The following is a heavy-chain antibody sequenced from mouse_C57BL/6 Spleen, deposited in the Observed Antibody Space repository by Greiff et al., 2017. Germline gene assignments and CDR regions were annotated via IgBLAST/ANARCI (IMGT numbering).Heavy chain of an antibody. CDR3: AGASYDYNWYFDV. CDR2: ITHSGET. Sequence: VMLVESGPGLVKPSQSLFLTCSITGFPITSGYYWIWIRQSPGKPLEWMGYITHSGETFYNPSLQSPISITRETSKNQFFLQLNSVTTEDTAMYYCAGASYDYNWYFDVWGTGTTVTVSS. V-gene: IGHV12-3*01. J-gene: IGHJ1*03. CDR1: GFPITSGYY. D-gene: IGHD2-4*01.